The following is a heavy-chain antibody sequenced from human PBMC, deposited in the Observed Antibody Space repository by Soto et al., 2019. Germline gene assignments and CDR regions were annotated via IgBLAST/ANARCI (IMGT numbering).Heavy chain of an antibody. V-gene: IGHV1-58*01. J-gene: IGHJ6*02. D-gene: IGHD3-22*01. CDR1: GFTFTSSA. CDR2: IVVGSGNT. Sequence: ASVKVSCKASGFTFTSSAVQWVRQARGQRLEWIGWIVVGSGNTNYAQKFQERVTITRDMSTSTAYMELSSLRSEDTAVYYCAALYYYDSSGYYLGLYYGMDVWGQGTTVTVS. CDR3: AALYYYDSSGYYLGLYYGMDV.